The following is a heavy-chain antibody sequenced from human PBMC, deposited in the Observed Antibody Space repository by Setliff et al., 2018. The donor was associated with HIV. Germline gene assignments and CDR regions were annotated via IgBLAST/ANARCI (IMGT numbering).Heavy chain of an antibody. J-gene: IGHJ6*03. CDR2: ISGSSNFK. V-gene: IGHV3-21*01. CDR1: GFNFSTSS. CDR3: AKDYGSGSPAYYYYYYMDV. Sequence: GGSLRLSCEGPGFNFSTSSMNWVRQAPGKGLEWVSSISGSSNFKYYTVSVKGRFTISRDNAKRSLYLEMNSLRAEDTAVYYCAKDYGSGSPAYYYYYYMDVWGKGTTVTVSS. D-gene: IGHD3-10*01.